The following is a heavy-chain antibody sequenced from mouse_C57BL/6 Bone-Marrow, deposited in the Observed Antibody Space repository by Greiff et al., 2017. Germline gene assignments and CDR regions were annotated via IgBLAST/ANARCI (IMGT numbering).Heavy chain of an antibody. J-gene: IGHJ2*01. Sequence: VTVEESGGGLVQPGGSMKLFCAASGLTFSDAWIDWVRQSPEKGLEWVAEIRNKANNHATYYAEYGKGRFTFFRDDSKSSCYPTLHNLRATATGIYYCTGDYSSSGDYFDYWGQGTTLTVSS. CDR2: IRNKANNHAT. D-gene: IGHD1-1*01. V-gene: IGHV6-6*01. CDR1: GLTFSDAW. CDR3: TGDYSSSGDYFDY.